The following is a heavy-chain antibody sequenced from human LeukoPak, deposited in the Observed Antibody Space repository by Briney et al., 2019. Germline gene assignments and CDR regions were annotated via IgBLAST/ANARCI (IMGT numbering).Heavy chain of an antibody. CDR1: GFTFSSYG. J-gene: IGHJ4*02. V-gene: IGHV3-33*01. D-gene: IGHD3-22*01. CDR3: ARDQYYDSSGYPSFDY. Sequence: PGGSLRLSCAASGFTFSSYGMHWVRQAPGKGLEWVAVIWYGGSNKYYADSVKGRFTISRDNSKNTLYLQMNSLRAEDTAVYYCARDQYYDSSGYPSFDYWGQGTLVTVSS. CDR2: IWYGGSNK.